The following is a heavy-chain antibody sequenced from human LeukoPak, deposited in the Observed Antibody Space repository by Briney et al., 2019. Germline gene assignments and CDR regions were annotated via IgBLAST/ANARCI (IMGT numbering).Heavy chain of an antibody. Sequence: PSETLSLTCTVSGGSISSSSYYWGWIRQPPGKGLEWIGNIYYSGGTYYNPSLKSRVTISVDTSKNQFSLKLSSVTAADTAVYYCARWATAGTFDYWGQGILVTVSS. CDR3: ARWATAGTFDY. CDR1: GGSISSSSYY. D-gene: IGHD6-19*01. J-gene: IGHJ4*02. CDR2: IYYSGGT. V-gene: IGHV4-39*01.